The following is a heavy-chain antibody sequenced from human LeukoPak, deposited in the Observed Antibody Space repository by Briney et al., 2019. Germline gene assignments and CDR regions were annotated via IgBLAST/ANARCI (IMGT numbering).Heavy chain of an antibody. Sequence: GGSLRLSCAASGFSFSVAGMHWVRQAPGKGLEWVSAIIGNGASSYYADSVKGRFTISRDNSKSPLYLQMSSLRYQDTGVHYIXXXXXXXXXXXXXXXXXXXXXGSXXXPLDSXXQGTLVTVSS. V-gene: IGHV3-23*01. J-gene: IGHJ4*02. CDR2: IIGNGASS. CDR3: XXXXXXXXXXXXXXXXXXXXXGSXXXPLDS. CDR1: GFSFSVAG.